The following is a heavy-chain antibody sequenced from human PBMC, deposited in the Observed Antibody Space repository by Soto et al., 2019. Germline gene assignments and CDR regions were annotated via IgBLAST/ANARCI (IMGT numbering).Heavy chain of an antibody. J-gene: IGHJ4*02. CDR2: INPYGSIT. CDR1: GFTFTSYW. D-gene: IGHD3-22*01. CDR3: ARGAGSAYYVDS. V-gene: IGHV3-74*01. Sequence: EVQLVESGGGLVQPGGSLRLSCAASGFTFTSYWMHWVRQAPGKGLVWVSRINPYGSITNYADSVKGQFTISRDNAKNTVYLQMNSLGVEDTAVYYCARGAGSAYYVDSWGQGTLVTVSS.